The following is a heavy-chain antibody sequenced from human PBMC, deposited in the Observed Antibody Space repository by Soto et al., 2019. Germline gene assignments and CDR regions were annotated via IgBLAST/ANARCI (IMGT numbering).Heavy chain of an antibody. J-gene: IGHJ6*02. CDR1: GFTFSSYG. V-gene: IGHV3-30*18. D-gene: IGHD3-3*01. Sequence: GGSLRLSCAASGFTFSSYGMHWVRQAPGKGLEWVAVISYDGSNKYYADSVKGRFTISRDNSKNTLYLQMNSLRAEDTAVYYCAKDLSPLSTQELITTIFGVVIALYGMDVWGQGTTVTVSS. CDR3: AKDLSPLSTQELITTIFGVVIALYGMDV. CDR2: ISYDGSNK.